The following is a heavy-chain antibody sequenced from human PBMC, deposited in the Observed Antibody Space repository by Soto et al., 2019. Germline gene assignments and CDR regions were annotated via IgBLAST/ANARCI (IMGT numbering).Heavy chain of an antibody. Sequence: QVQLVQSGAEVKKPGASVKVSCKSSGYPFTHYGITWVRQAPGQGLEWMGWISPFNGNTNYGQTLQGRVTLTTDTSTSTVYMELRSLRSDDTAVYYCARDLSFDRSYYYGIDVWGQGTTVTVSS. V-gene: IGHV1-18*01. J-gene: IGHJ6*02. CDR2: ISPFNGNT. CDR3: ARDLSFDRSYYYGIDV. D-gene: IGHD3-10*01. CDR1: GYPFTHYG.